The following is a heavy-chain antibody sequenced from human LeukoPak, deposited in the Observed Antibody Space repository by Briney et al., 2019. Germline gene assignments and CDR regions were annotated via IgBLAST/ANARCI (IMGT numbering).Heavy chain of an antibody. J-gene: IGHJ4*02. CDR3: ARDRQRMVFDY. CDR2: IWYDGTNK. D-gene: IGHD2-15*01. CDR1: GFTFSSHG. Sequence: AGGSLRLSCAASGFTFSSHGMHWVRQAPGKGLEWVAVIWYDGTNKYYADSVKGRFTISRDNSKNTLYLQMNSLGAEDTAVYYCARDRQRMVFDYWGQGTLVTVSS. V-gene: IGHV3-33*01.